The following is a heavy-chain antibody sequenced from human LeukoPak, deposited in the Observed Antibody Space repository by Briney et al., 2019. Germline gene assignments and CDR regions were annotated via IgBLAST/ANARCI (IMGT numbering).Heavy chain of an antibody. D-gene: IGHD2-21*02. Sequence: ASVKVSCKASGYTFTNYYIHWVRQAPGQGLEWMGIINPGGRSTSYAQKFQGRVTMTRDTSTSTVYMELSSLRSEDTAVYYCARTNCGGDCYASRGWFDLWGQGTLVTVSS. CDR1: GYTFTNYY. J-gene: IGHJ5*02. CDR2: INPGGRST. CDR3: ARTNCGGDCYASRGWFDL. V-gene: IGHV1-46*01.